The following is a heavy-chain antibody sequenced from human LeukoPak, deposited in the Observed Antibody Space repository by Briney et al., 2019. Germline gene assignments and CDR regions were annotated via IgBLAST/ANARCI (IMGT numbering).Heavy chain of an antibody. V-gene: IGHV3-23*01. J-gene: IGHJ4*02. CDR1: GFTFSSYA. D-gene: IGHD3-22*01. Sequence: QPGGSLRLSCAASGFTFSSYAMSWVRQAPGKGLEWVSAISGSGGSTYYADSVKGRFTISRDNSKNTLYLQMNSLRAEDTAVYYCAKDCPEGPGTMIVALDYWGQGTLVTVSS. CDR2: ISGSGGST. CDR3: AKDCPEGPGTMIVALDY.